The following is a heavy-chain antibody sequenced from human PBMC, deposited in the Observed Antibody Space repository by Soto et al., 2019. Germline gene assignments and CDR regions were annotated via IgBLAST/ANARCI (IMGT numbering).Heavy chain of an antibody. CDR3: ARXKDTRGIAAAGTFWFDP. CDR2: IYYSGST. J-gene: IGHJ5*02. CDR1: GGSISSSSYY. Sequence: SETLSLTCAVSGGSISSSSYYWGWIRQPPGKGLEWIGSIYYSGSTYYNPSLKSRVTISVDTSKNQFSLKLSSVTAADTAVYYCARXKDTRGIAAAGTFWFDPWGQGTLVTVSS. V-gene: IGHV4-39*01. D-gene: IGHD6-13*01.